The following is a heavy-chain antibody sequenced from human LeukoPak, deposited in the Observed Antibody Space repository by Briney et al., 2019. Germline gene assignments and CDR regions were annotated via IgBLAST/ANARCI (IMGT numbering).Heavy chain of an antibody. CDR2: ISAYNGNT. V-gene: IGHV1-18*01. J-gene: IGHJ4*02. Sequence: ASVKVSFKASGYTFTSYGISWVRPAPGQGIEWMGWISAYNGNTNYAQKLQGRVTMTTDTSTSTAYMELRSLRSDDTAVYYCAREGYVLRYFDWSPTPHWGQGTLVTVSS. CDR1: GYTFTSYG. CDR3: AREGYVLRYFDWSPTPH. D-gene: IGHD3-9*01.